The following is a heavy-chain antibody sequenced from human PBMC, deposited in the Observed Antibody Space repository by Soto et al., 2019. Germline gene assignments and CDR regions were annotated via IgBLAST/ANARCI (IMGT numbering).Heavy chain of an antibody. CDR2: ISYDGSNK. V-gene: IGHV3-30*18. Sequence: QVQLVESGGGVVQPGRSLRLSCAASGFTFSSYGMHWVRQAPGKGLAWVAVISYDGSNKYYADSVKGRFTISRDNSKNTLYLQMDSLRAEDTAVYYCAKDPFPISVSYPGYWGQGTLVTVSS. J-gene: IGHJ4*02. CDR3: AKDPFPISVSYPGY. CDR1: GFTFSSYG. D-gene: IGHD1-26*01.